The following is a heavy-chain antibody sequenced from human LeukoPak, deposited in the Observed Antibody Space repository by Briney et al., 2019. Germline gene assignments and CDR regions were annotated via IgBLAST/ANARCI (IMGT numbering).Heavy chain of an antibody. CDR3: ARVEIVVVPAAIIPDAFDI. Sequence: GASVKVSCKASGYTFTGYYMHWVRQAPGQGLEWMGWINPNSGGTNYAQKFQGRVTMTRDTSISTAYMELSRLRSDDTAVYYCARVEIVVVPAAIIPDAFDIWGQGTMVTVSS. CDR2: INPNSGGT. CDR1: GYTFTGYY. V-gene: IGHV1-2*02. J-gene: IGHJ3*02. D-gene: IGHD2-2*02.